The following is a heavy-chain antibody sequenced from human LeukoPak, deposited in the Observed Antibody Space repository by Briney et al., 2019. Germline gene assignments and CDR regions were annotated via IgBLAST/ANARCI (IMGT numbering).Heavy chain of an antibody. CDR2: ITSSSNYI. CDR3: AGGNFGYWFDP. Sequence: GGSLRLSCVASGFTFRSYSMNWVRQAPGKGLEWVSSITSSSNYIYYADSVKGRFTISRDNAKNSLYSQMNSLRAEDTAVYYCAGGNFGYWFDPWGQGTLVTVSS. V-gene: IGHV3-21*01. CDR1: GFTFRSYS. J-gene: IGHJ5*02. D-gene: IGHD4-23*01.